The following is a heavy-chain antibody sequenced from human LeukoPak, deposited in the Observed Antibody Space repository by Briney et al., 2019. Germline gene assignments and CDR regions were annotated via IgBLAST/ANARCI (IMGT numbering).Heavy chain of an antibody. CDR1: GYTFSSYD. V-gene: IGHV1-8*01. J-gene: IGHJ6*02. CDR3: ARVPGSYYYYGMDV. D-gene: IGHD2-2*01. Sequence: GASVKVSCKASGYTFSSYDINWVRQATGQGLEWMGWMNPNSGHTGYAQKFQGRVTMTRNTSISTAYMELSSLRSEDTAVYYCARVPGSYYYYGMDVWGQGTTVTVSS. CDR2: MNPNSGHT.